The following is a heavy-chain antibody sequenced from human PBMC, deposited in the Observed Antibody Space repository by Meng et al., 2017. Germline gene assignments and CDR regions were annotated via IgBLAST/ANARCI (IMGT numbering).Heavy chain of an antibody. V-gene: IGHV4-61*02. Sequence: SCTVSGGSISSGSYYWSWIRQPAGKGLEWIGRIYTSGSTNYNPSLKSRVTISVDTSKNQFSLKLSSVTAADTAVYYCARDRYSSGWYYYYGMDVWGQGTTVTVSS. J-gene: IGHJ6*02. CDR1: GGSISSGSYY. CDR2: IYTSGST. CDR3: ARDRYSSGWYYYYGMDV. D-gene: IGHD6-19*01.